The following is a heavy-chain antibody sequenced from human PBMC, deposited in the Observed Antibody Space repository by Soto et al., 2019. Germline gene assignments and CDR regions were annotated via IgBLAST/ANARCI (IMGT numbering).Heavy chain of an antibody. CDR3: AKGVGSWRIYYYYGMDV. D-gene: IGHD2-15*01. CDR2: ISGSGGST. CDR1: GFTFSSYA. J-gene: IGHJ6*02. Sequence: GGSLRLACAASGFTFSSYAMSWVRQAPGKGLEWVSAISGSGGSTYYADSVKGRFTISRDNSKNTLYLQMNSLRAEDTAVYYCAKGVGSWRIYYYYGMDVWGQGTTVTVSS. V-gene: IGHV3-23*01.